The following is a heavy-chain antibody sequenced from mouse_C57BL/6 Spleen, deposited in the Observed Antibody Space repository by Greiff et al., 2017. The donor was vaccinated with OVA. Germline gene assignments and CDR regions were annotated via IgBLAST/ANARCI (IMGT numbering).Heavy chain of an antibody. CDR2: IYPGDGDT. CDR1: GYAFSSSW. V-gene: IGHV1-82*01. D-gene: IGHD1-1*01. J-gene: IGHJ3*01. CDR3: ARGGTVVGAY. Sequence: QVQLKQSGPELVKPGASVKISCKASGYAFSSSWMNWVKQRPGKGLEWIGRIYPGDGDTNYNGKFKGKATLTADKSSSTAYMQLSSLASEDSAVYFCARGGTVVGAYWGQGTLVTVSA.